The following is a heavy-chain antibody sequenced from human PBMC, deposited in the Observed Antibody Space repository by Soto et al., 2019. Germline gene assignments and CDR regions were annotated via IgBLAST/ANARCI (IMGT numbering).Heavy chain of an antibody. CDR1: GYTLIMYY. J-gene: IGHJ4*02. V-gene: IGHV1-46*01. CDR2: INPSGGST. CDR3: ARSPYSSGYYYAIDY. D-gene: IGHD3-22*01. Sequence: ASVKVSCKASGYTLIMYYIHWMRQAPGQELEWMGLINPSGGSTTYAQKFQGRVTMTRDTSTSTVYMDLSSLKSEDTAVYYCARSPYSSGYYYAIDYWGQGTQVTVSS.